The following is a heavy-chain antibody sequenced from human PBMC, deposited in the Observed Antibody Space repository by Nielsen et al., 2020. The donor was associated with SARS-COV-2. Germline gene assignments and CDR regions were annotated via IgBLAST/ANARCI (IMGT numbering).Heavy chain of an antibody. CDR1: GFTFSSYW. V-gene: IGHV3-7*05. D-gene: IGHD3-22*01. J-gene: IGHJ2*01. CDR3: ARDLYYYDSSGYQNYWYFDL. Sequence: GESLKISCAASGFTFSSYWMSWVRQAPGKGLEWVANIKQDGSEKYYVDSVKGRFTISRDNAKNSLYLQMNSLRAEDTAVYYCARDLYYYDSSGYQNYWYFDLWGRGTLVTVSS. CDR2: IKQDGSEK.